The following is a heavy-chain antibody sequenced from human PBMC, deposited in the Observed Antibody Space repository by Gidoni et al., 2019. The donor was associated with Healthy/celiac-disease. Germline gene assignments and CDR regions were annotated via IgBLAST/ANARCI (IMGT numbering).Heavy chain of an antibody. V-gene: IGHV3-48*01. CDR1: GFTFSSYS. CDR2: SSSSSSTI. CDR3: ARVGQQLVPWAFDI. Sequence: EVQLVESGGGLVQPGGSLRLSCAASGFTFSSYSMNWVRQAPGKGLGWVSYSSSSSSTIYYADSVKGRFTISRDNAKNSLYLQMNSLRAEDTAVYYCARVGQQLVPWAFDIWGQGTMVTVSS. J-gene: IGHJ3*02. D-gene: IGHD6-13*01.